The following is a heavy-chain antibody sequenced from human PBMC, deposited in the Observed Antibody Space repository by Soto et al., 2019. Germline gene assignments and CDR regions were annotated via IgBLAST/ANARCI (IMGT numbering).Heavy chain of an antibody. CDR1: GFTFSSYG. D-gene: IGHD3-22*01. CDR2: IWYDGSNK. CDR3: ARVYDSNIVDY. Sequence: GGSLRLSCAASGFTFSSYGMHWVRQAPGRGLEWVAVIWYDGSNKYYADSVKGRFTISRDNSKNTLYLQMNSLRAEDTAVYYCARVYDSNIVDYWGQGTLVTVSS. V-gene: IGHV3-33*01. J-gene: IGHJ4*02.